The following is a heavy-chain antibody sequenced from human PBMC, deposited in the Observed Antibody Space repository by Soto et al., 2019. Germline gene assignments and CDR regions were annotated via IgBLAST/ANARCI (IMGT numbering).Heavy chain of an antibody. Sequence: EGQLLQSGGDLVQPGGSLTLSCAGSGLTLRSYAMTWIRQTPEKGLEWVSTFSGRSAVPSYAVSVNGRFTVSRDNSKNPLYLQMNSLKPDDTAIYYCAKGGPFTGGFDPWGQGPRVTVSA. CDR1: GLTLRSYA. J-gene: IGHJ5*02. CDR3: AKGGPFTGGFDP. V-gene: IGHV3-23*01. CDR2: FSGRSAVP. D-gene: IGHD3-16*01.